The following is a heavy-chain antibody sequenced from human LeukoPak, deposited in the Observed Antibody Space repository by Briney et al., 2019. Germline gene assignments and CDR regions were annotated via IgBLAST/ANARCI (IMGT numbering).Heavy chain of an antibody. Sequence: SETLSLTCTVSGDSLINFYWSWIRQPPGKGLEWIGYIYYSGTTNYNPSLKSRVTMSVDTSKNQFSLKLRSVTAADTAVYYCARLKFDVLTGYYEALDYWGQGTLVTVSS. J-gene: IGHJ4*02. CDR2: IYYSGTT. V-gene: IGHV4-59*08. D-gene: IGHD3-9*01. CDR3: ARLKFDVLTGYYEALDY. CDR1: GDSLINFY.